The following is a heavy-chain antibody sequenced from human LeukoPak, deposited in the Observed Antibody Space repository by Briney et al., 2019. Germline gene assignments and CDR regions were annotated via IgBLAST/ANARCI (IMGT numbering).Heavy chain of an antibody. CDR1: GFTFSSYG. J-gene: IGHJ3*02. V-gene: IGHV3-30*02. Sequence: GGSLRLSCAASGFTFSSYGMHWVRQAPGKGLEWVAFIRYDGSNKYYADSAKGRFTISRDNSRDTLYLQMNSLRGEDTAVYYCARDLKISSGWYREAKKNDAFDIWGQGTLVTVSS. CDR3: ARDLKISSGWYREAKKNDAFDI. D-gene: IGHD6-19*01. CDR2: IRYDGSNK.